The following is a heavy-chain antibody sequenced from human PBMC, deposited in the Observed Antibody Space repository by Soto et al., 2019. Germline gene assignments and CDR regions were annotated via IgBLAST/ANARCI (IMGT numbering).Heavy chain of an antibody. Sequence: SETLSLTCTVSGGSISSYYWSWIRQPAGKGLEWIGRIYTSGSTNYNPALKSRVTMSVDRSKNQFSLKLSAVPAADTAVYYCAREGCSGCSCDEGYYYYCIVCWGQGTTVTVSS. CDR2: IYTSGST. CDR1: GGSISSYY. D-gene: IGHD2-15*01. J-gene: IGHJ6*02. V-gene: IGHV4-4*07. CDR3: AREGCSGCSCDEGYYYYCIVC.